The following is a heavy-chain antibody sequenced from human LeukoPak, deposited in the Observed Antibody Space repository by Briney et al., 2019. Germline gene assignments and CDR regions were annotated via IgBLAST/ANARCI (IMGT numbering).Heavy chain of an antibody. CDR2: ISSSSSYI. V-gene: IGHV3-21*01. J-gene: IGHJ4*02. D-gene: IGHD6-6*01. Sequence: PGGSLRLSCAASGFTFSSYSMNWVRQAPGKGLEWVSSISSSSSYIYYADSVKGRFTISRDNSKNTLYLQMNSLRAEDTAVYYCAKDGRFSSSSFLDYWGQGTLVTVSS. CDR1: GFTFSSYS. CDR3: AKDGRFSSSSFLDY.